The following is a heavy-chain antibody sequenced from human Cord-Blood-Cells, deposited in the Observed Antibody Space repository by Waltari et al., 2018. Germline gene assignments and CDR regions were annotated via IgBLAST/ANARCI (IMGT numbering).Heavy chain of an antibody. CDR3: ARDQGGAFDI. D-gene: IGHD3-16*01. CDR1: GFTFSSYA. J-gene: IGHJ3*02. Sequence: EVQLVESGEGLVQPGGSLRLSCAASGFTFSSYAMHWVRQAPGKGLEYVSAISSNGGSKYYAESVKGRFTISRDNSKNTLYLQMGSLRAEDMAVYYCARDQGGAFDIWGQGTMVTVSS. CDR2: ISSNGGSK. V-gene: IGHV3-64*02.